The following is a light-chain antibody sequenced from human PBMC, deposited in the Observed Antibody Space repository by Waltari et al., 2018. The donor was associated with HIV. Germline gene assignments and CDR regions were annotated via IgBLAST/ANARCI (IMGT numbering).Light chain of an antibody. CDR3: AAWDDSLNGPV. Sequence: QSVLTQSPSASGTPGQRVIISCSGSSSNIGSNSVNWYQQRPGTAPKLLIYSNTERPSGVPDRFSGSKSGTSASLAISGLQSEDEADYHCAAWDDSLNGPVFGGGTKLTVL. CDR1: SSNIGSNS. CDR2: SNT. V-gene: IGLV1-44*01. J-gene: IGLJ2*01.